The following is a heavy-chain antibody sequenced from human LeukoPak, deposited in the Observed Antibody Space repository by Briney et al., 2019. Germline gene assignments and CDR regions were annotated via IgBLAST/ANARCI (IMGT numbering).Heavy chain of an antibody. V-gene: IGHV4-34*01. CDR3: ARGWLLLGYFDY. CDR2: INHSGST. CDR1: GFTFSSYA. D-gene: IGHD3-22*01. J-gene: IGHJ4*02. Sequence: GSLRLSCAASGFTFSSYAISWVRQAPGKGLEWIGEINHSGSTNYNPSLKSRVTISVDTSKNQFSLKLSSVTAADTAVYYCARGWLLLGYFDYWGQGTLVTVSS.